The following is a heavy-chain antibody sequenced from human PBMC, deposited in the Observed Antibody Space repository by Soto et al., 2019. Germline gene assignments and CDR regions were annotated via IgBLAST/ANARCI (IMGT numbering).Heavy chain of an antibody. D-gene: IGHD6-6*01. CDR3: AKGPEQLVHGVFDY. V-gene: IGHV3-23*01. CDR1: GFTLGPYV. CDR2: IDSGGGGT. Sequence: EVQLLESGGGLVQPGGSLRLSCAASGFTLGPYVMSWVRQAPGKGLEWVSGIDSGGGGTYYADCVKGRFTISRDNSKNTLSLQMNGLRAEDTAVFYCAKGPEQLVHGVFDYWGQGTLVNVSS. J-gene: IGHJ4*02.